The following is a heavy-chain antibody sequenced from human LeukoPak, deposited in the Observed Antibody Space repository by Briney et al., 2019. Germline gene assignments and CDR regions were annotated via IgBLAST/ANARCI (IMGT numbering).Heavy chain of an antibody. CDR2: ISGGST. Sequence: GGSLRLSCAASGFTFSSYAMSWVRQAPGKGLEWVSTISGGSTYYAASVEGRFTISRDNSKNTLYLQMNSLRAEDTAVYYCARDKDGSFDYWGQGTLVTVSS. V-gene: IGHV3-23*01. CDR3: ARDKDGSFDY. CDR1: GFTFSSYA. J-gene: IGHJ4*02. D-gene: IGHD5-24*01.